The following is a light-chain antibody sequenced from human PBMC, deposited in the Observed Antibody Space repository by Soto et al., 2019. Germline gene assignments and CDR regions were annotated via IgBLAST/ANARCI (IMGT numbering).Light chain of an antibody. V-gene: IGKV3-20*01. CDR2: GAS. CDR3: QQYGSSPWT. J-gene: IGKJ1*01. Sequence: EIVLTQSPGTLSLSPGERATLSCRASQSVSSNYLAWYQQKPGQAPRPLIYGASRRATGIPDRFSGSGTGTDFTLTISRLESEDFAVYYCQQYGSSPWTFGQGTKVDIK. CDR1: QSVSSNY.